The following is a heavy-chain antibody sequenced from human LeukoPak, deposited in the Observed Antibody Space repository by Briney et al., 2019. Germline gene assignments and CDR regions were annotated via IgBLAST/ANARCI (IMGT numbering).Heavy chain of an antibody. CDR1: GGSISSSSYY. D-gene: IGHD3-3*01. Sequence: PSETLSLTCTVSGGSISSSSYYWGWIRQPPGKGLEWIGSIYHSGSTYYNPSLKSRVTISVDTSKNQFSLKLSSVTAADTAVYYCARHQAIFGTDFDYWGQGTLVTVSS. J-gene: IGHJ4*02. CDR3: ARHQAIFGTDFDY. V-gene: IGHV4-39*01. CDR2: IYHSGST.